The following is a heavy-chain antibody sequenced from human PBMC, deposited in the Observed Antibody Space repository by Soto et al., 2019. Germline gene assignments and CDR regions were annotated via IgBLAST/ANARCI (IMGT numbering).Heavy chain of an antibody. D-gene: IGHD1-26*01. Sequence: EVQLLESGGGLVQPGGSLRLSCAASGFTFSSYAMNWVRQAPGKGLEWVSVISGSGDSTYYPDSVKGRCTISRDNSKNTLYLQMNRLRAEDTAVYYCARRGSGSYYDYWGQGTMVTVSS. CDR1: GFTFSSYA. J-gene: IGHJ4*02. V-gene: IGHV3-23*01. CDR3: ARRGSGSYYDY. CDR2: ISGSGDST.